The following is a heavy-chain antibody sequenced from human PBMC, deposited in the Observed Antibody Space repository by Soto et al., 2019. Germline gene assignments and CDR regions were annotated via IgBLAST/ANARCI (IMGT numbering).Heavy chain of an antibody. J-gene: IGHJ4*02. Sequence: RASVKVSCQTPGYTCTRYYIHWLRQAPGQRLEWMGWINVDNGSTRYSQKFQGWLTMTRDTPISTAYMELSRLISEDTAVYYCARDDSGFSGSHYIDYFNYWGQGALVTVSS. CDR2: INVDNGST. CDR1: GYTCTRYY. D-gene: IGHD1-26*01. V-gene: IGHV1-3*01. CDR3: ARDDSGFSGSHYIDYFNY.